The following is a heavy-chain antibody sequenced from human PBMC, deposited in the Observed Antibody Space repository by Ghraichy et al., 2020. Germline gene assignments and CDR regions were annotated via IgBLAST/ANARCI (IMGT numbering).Heavy chain of an antibody. V-gene: IGHV4-59*11. CDR2: IHYSGNT. D-gene: IGHD3-22*01. CDR1: GGSFSGRA. CDR3: ARHRSDPHRRSDNAFDI. J-gene: IGHJ3*02. Sequence: SETLSLTCIVSGGSFSGRAWSWIRQPPGKGLEWIGYIHYSGNTNSNPSLKSRVSISVDTSKSNFSLNLTSVSAADTAVYFCARHRSDPHRRSDNAFDIWGPGTLVTVTS.